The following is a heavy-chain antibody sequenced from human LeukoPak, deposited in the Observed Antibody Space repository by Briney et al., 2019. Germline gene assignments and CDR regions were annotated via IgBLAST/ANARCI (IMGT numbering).Heavy chain of an antibody. D-gene: IGHD7-27*01. V-gene: IGHV6-1*01. CDR2: TYYRSKWYN. CDR3: ARTRTGGIDY. J-gene: IGHJ4*02. CDR1: GDSVSSNSAA. Sequence: SQTLSLTCAISGDSVSSNSAAWNWIRQSPSRGLEWLGRTYYRSKWYNDYAESVKSRISFNPDTSKTQFSLQLKSVPPEDTAVYYCARTRTGGIDYWGQGTLVTVSS.